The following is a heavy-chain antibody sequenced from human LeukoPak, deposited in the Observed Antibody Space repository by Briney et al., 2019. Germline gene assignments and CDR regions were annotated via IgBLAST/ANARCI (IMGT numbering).Heavy chain of an antibody. D-gene: IGHD2-15*01. CDR3: ASGGPRYCSGGSCLGDYYYYYYYMDV. CDR1: GSSFSSYY. CDR2: IYYSGST. Sequence: SETLSLTGTVSGSSFSSYYWSWIRQPPGKGLEWIGYIYYSGSTNYNPSLKSRVTISVDTSKTQFSLKLSSVTAADTAVYYCASGGPRYCSGGSCLGDYYYYYYYMDVWGKGTTVTVSS. V-gene: IGHV4-59*08. J-gene: IGHJ6*03.